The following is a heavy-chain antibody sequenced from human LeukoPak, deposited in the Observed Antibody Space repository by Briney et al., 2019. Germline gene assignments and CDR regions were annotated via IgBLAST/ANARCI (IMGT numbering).Heavy chain of an antibody. V-gene: IGHV3-21*04. J-gene: IGHJ4*02. D-gene: IGHD6-13*01. CDR1: GFTFSTHS. CDR3: ARDSGYRSSWYEPAFDY. Sequence: GGSLRLSCAAFGFTFSTHSMSWVRQAPGKRLEWVSSISSSSSHIYYADSMKGRFTISRDNAKNSLYLQMNSLRAEDTAVYYCARDSGYRSSWYEPAFDYWGQGTLVTVSS. CDR2: ISSSSSHI.